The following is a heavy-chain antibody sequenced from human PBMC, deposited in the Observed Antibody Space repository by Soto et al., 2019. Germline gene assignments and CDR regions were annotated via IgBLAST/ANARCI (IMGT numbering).Heavy chain of an antibody. CDR1: GGSISSSSYY. CDR2: IYYSGST. J-gene: IGHJ5*02. CDR3: ARAGSVNSSGSGRFDP. D-gene: IGHD6-19*01. V-gene: IGHV4-39*01. Sequence: QLQLQESGPGLVKPSETLSLTCTVSGGSISSSSYYWGWIRQPPGKGLEWIGSIYYSGSTYYNPSLKGRVTLSVDTSKNQFSLKLSSVTAADTAVYYCARAGSVNSSGSGRFDPWGQGTLVTVSS.